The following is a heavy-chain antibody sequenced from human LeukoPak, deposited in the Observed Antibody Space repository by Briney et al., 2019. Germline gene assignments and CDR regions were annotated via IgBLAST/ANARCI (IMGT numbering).Heavy chain of an antibody. J-gene: IGHJ3*02. D-gene: IGHD3-10*01. V-gene: IGHV3-30*03. CDR3: AISGSGSYYRDDAFDI. CDR2: ISYDGSNK. Sequence: GGSLRLSCAASGFTFSSYGMHWVRQAPGKGLEWVAVISYDGSNKYYADSVKGRFTISRDNSKNTLYLQMNSLRAEDTAVYYCAISGSGSYYRDDAFDIWGQGTMVTVSS. CDR1: GFTFSSYG.